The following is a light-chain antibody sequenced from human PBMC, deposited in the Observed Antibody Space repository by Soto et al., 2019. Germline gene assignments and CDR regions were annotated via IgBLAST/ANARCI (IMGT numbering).Light chain of an antibody. CDR3: QQSSSTPHT. CDR1: QTINNY. Sequence: DIQMTRSPSSLSASLGDRVTITCRASQTINNYLHWYQQRPGEAPKLLIYSASNLQTGVPPRFSGSGSGTHFTLTISSLQPEDFATYYCQQSSSTPHTFGQGTKVDIK. CDR2: SAS. V-gene: IGKV1-39*01. J-gene: IGKJ2*01.